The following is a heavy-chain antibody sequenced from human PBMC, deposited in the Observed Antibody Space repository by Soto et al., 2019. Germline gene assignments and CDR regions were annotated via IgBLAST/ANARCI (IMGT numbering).Heavy chain of an antibody. J-gene: IGHJ6*02. V-gene: IGHV1-3*01. CDR3: ARAAGSSTSCYNYYAYGMDV. CDR1: GYTFTTYS. CDR2: IHAGNGNT. Sequence: ASVKVSCKASGYTFTTYSMHWVRQAPGQRLEWMGWIHAGNGNTEHSQKFQGRVTITRDTSASTAYLELGSLRSEDTAVYYCARAAGSSTSCYNYYAYGMDVWGQVTAVTVSS. D-gene: IGHD2-2*01.